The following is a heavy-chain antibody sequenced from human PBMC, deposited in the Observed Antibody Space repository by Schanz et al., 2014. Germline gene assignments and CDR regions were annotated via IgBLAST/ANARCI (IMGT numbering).Heavy chain of an antibody. D-gene: IGHD2-21*01. CDR3: ARDGYSVVVISPTESFDI. V-gene: IGHV3-33*01. CDR1: GFNFGSHG. J-gene: IGHJ3*02. Sequence: QVQLVESGGGVVQPGRSLRLSCAASGFNFGSHGMHWVRQAPGKGLEWVAVINSDGTKRFYADSVKSRFTISRDNSRNTLYLQMNSLRAEDTAVYYCARDGYSVVVISPTESFDIWGQGTMVTVSP. CDR2: INSDGTKR.